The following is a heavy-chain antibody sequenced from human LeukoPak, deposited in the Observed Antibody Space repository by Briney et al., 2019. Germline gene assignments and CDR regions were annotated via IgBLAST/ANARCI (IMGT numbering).Heavy chain of an antibody. CDR3: ARVRRQSRNDAFDI. CDR2: INPNSGGT. CDR1: GYTFTGYY. Sequence: ASVKVSCTASGYTFTGYYMHWVRQAPGQGLEWMGWINPNSGGTNYAQKFQGRVTMTRDTSISTAYMELSRLRSDDTAVYYCARVRRQSRNDAFDIWGQGTMVTVSS. D-gene: IGHD5-24*01. J-gene: IGHJ3*02. V-gene: IGHV1-2*02.